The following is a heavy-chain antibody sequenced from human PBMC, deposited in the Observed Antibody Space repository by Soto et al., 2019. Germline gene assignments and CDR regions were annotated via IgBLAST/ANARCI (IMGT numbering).Heavy chain of an antibody. CDR3: AMDYGDRPEYFKH. CDR2: ISPLKGRT. Sequence: QVPLVQSGPDLKRPGASMKVSCKASGDTFTSYGISWVRQAPGQGLEWMAWISPLKGRTQYSQKAQGRVTLSTDTSSTTAYMEMTTLRVDDTAVYYCAMDYGDRPEYFKHWGQGTLVTVS. V-gene: IGHV1-18*04. J-gene: IGHJ1*01. CDR1: GDTFTSYG. D-gene: IGHD4-17*01.